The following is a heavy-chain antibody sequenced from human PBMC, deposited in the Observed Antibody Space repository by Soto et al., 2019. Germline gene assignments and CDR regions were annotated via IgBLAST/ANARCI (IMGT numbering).Heavy chain of an antibody. V-gene: IGHV3-66*04. CDR1: GVTVSSHY. D-gene: IGHD5-18*01. Sequence: EVQLVESGGGLVQPGGSLRLSCAASGVTVSSHYMSWVRQAPGKGLEWVSVIYSGGSTYYADSVKCRFTISRDNSKNTLYLQVNSLRAEDTAVYYCARHGYIYGGWYFGYWGQGTLVTVSS. J-gene: IGHJ4*02. CDR3: ARHGYIYGGWYFGY. CDR2: IYSGGST.